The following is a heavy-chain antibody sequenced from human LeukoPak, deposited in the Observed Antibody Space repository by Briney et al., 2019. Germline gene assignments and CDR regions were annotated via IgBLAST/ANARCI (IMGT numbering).Heavy chain of an antibody. D-gene: IGHD3-22*01. CDR2: IYYSGST. CDR1: GGSISSSSYY. J-gene: IGHJ4*02. V-gene: IGHV4-39*01. Sequence: SETLSLTCTVSGGSISSSSYYWGWIRQPPGKGLEWIGNIYYSGSTYYNTSLKSRVTISVDTSRNQFSLKLSSVTAAATAVYYCASSSYYYDSSGYVWGQGTLVTVSS. CDR3: ASSSYYYDSSGYV.